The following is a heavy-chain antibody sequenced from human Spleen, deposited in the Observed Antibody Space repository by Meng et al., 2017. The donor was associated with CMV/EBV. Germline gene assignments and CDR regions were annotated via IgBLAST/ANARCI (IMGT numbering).Heavy chain of an antibody. CDR2: IYSGGST. Sequence: GESLKISCAASGFAVSTNYISWVRQAPGKGLEWVSAIYSGGSTYYADSVKGRYTVSRDNSKNTVYLQMNSLRAEDTAVYYCARWAYDFWSGYFDYWGQGTLVTVSS. CDR3: ARWAYDFWSGYFDY. J-gene: IGHJ4*02. V-gene: IGHV3-66*02. CDR1: GFAVSTNY. D-gene: IGHD3-3*01.